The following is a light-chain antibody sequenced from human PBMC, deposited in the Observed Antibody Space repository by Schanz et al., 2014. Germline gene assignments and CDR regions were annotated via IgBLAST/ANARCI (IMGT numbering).Light chain of an antibody. CDR2: EAS. CDR1: SSDIGSYNL. CDR3: CSYAGTYTWV. Sequence: QSALTQPASVSGSPGQSITISCTGTSSDIGSYNLVSWYRQHPGKAPKLIIYEASKRPSGVSNRFSGSKSVNTASLTISGLQAEDEADYYCCSYAGTYTWVFGGGTKLTVL. V-gene: IGLV2-23*01. J-gene: IGLJ3*02.